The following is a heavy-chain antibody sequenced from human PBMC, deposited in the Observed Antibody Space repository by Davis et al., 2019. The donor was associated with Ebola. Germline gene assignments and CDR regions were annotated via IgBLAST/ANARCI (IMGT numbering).Heavy chain of an antibody. V-gene: IGHV3-33*03. CDR1: GFALSIYG. Sequence: GESLKISCAASGFALSIYGMHWVRQAPGKGLEWVAVIWYDESQKYYADSVKGRFTISRDKSKHTLYLQMNSLRAEDTAVYYCAKDYWPNSDYHYGMDVWGQGTTVTVSS. CDR3: AKDYWPNSDYHYGMDV. J-gene: IGHJ6*02. D-gene: IGHD4-23*01. CDR2: IWYDESQK.